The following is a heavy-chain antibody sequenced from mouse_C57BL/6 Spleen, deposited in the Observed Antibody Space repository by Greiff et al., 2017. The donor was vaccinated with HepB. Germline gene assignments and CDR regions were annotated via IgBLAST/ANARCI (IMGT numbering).Heavy chain of an antibody. CDR3: ARGEDSSGRGAMDY. Sequence: EVKVVESGGDLVKPGGSLKLSCAASGFTFSSYGMSWVRQTPDKRLEWVATISSGGSYTYYPDSVKGRFTISRDNAKNTLYLQMSSLKSEDTAMYYCARGEDSSGRGAMDYWGQGTSVTVSS. CDR1: GFTFSSYG. CDR2: ISSGGSYT. D-gene: IGHD3-2*02. V-gene: IGHV5-6*01. J-gene: IGHJ4*01.